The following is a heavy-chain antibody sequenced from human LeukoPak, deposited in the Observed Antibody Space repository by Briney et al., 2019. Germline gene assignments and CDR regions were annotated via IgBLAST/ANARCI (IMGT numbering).Heavy chain of an antibody. D-gene: IGHD4-23*01. CDR2: INHSGST. Sequence: PSETLSLTCAVYGGSFSGYYWSWIRQPPGKGLEWIGEINHSGSTNYNPPLKSRVTISVDTSKNQFSLKLSSVTAADTAVYYCARASTVADAFDIWGQGTMVTVSS. V-gene: IGHV4-34*01. CDR3: ARASTVADAFDI. CDR1: GGSFSGYY. J-gene: IGHJ3*02.